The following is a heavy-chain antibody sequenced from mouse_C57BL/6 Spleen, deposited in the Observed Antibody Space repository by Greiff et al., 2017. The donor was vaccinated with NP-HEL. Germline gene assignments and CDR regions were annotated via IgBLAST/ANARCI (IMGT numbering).Heavy chain of an antibody. Sequence: EVKLMESGGGLVKPGGSLKLSCAASGFTFSSYAMSWVRQTPEKRLEWVANISDGGSYTYYPDNVKGRFTISRDNAKNNLYLQMSHLKTEDTAVYYCARVRDGSYSAFAYWGQGTPVTVSA. J-gene: IGHJ3*01. CDR2: ISDGGSYT. CDR1: GFTFSSYA. V-gene: IGHV5-4*03. D-gene: IGHD2-3*01. CDR3: ARVRDGSYSAFAY.